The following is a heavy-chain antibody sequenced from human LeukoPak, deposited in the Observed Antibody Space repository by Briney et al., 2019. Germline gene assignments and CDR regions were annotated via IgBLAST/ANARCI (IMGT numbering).Heavy chain of an antibody. D-gene: IGHD4-23*01. Sequence: SETLSLTCAVSGGSISNSNWWSWVRQSPGEGLEWIGEIHHGGSTTYNPSLKSRVTISVDKSKNQFSLKLSSVTAADTAVYYCARWGTHDYGGNSVSWFDPWGQGTLVTVSS. CDR2: IHHGGST. CDR3: ARWGTHDYGGNSVSWFDP. V-gene: IGHV4-4*02. CDR1: GGSISNSNW. J-gene: IGHJ5*02.